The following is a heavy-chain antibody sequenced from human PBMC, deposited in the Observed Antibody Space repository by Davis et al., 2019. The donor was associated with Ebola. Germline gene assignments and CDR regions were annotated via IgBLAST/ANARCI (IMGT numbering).Heavy chain of an antibody. D-gene: IGHD2-8*01. CDR1: GGSISSYY. J-gene: IGHJ4*02. CDR2: IYYSGST. CDR3: ARAPGYCTNGVCYRGFYFDY. V-gene: IGHV4-59*01. Sequence: MPSETLSLTCTVSGGSISSYYWSWIRQPPGKGLEWIGYIYYSGSTNYNPSLKSRVTISLDTSKKQFSLKLSSVTAADTAVYYCARAPGYCTNGVCYRGFYFDYWGQGTLVTVSS.